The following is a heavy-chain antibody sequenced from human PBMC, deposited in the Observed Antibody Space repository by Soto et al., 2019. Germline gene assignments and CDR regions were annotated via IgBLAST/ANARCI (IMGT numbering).Heavy chain of an antibody. CDR3: ARVKSLVRGVRPFDY. J-gene: IGHJ4*02. CDR1: GGSFSGYY. V-gene: IGHV4-34*01. Sequence: QVQLQQWGAGLLKPSETLSLTCAVYGGSFSGYYWSWIRQPPGKGLEWIGEINHSGSTNYNPSLKSRVTISVDTSKNQFSLKLSSVTAADTAVYYCARVKSLVRGVRPFDYWGQGTLVTVSS. CDR2: INHSGST. D-gene: IGHD3-10*01.